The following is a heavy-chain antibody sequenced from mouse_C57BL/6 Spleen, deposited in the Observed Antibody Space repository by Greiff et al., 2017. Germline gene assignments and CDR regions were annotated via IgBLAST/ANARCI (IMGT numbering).Heavy chain of an antibody. D-gene: IGHD1-1*01. J-gene: IGHJ4*01. CDR3: ARSGYYGSSYAYAMDY. Sequence: VQLQQPGAELVMPGASVKLSCKASGYTFTSYWMHWVKQRPGQGLEWIGEIDPSDSYTNYNQKFKGKSTLTVDKSSSTAYMQLSSLTSEDSAVYYCARSGYYGSSYAYAMDYWGQGTSVTVSS. CDR2: IDPSDSYT. CDR1: GYTFTSYW. V-gene: IGHV1-69*01.